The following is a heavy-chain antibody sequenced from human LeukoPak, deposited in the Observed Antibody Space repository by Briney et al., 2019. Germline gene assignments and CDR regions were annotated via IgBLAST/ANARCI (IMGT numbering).Heavy chain of an antibody. CDR3: ARAHYYDSSGYYHDAFDI. D-gene: IGHD3-22*01. CDR2: IIPIFGTA. J-gene: IGHJ3*02. Sequence: SVKVSCKASGGTFSSYAISWVRQAPGQGLEWMGRIIPIFGTANYAQKFQGRVTIATDESTSTAYMELSSLRSEDTAVYYCARAHYYDSSGYYHDAFDIWGQGTMVTVSS. CDR1: GGTFSSYA. V-gene: IGHV1-69*05.